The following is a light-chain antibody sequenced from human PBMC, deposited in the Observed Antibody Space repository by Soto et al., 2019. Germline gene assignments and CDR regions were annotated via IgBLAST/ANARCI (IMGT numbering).Light chain of an antibody. V-gene: IGKV3-20*01. CDR1: QTVSSY. CDR3: KQYGTSPIT. Sequence: ENVLTQSPGTLSLSPRDRATLSCRASQTVSSYLTWYQQRPGQAPRLLIYGASKTATGISDRFSGSGSGTDFTLTISRLEPEDFALYYCKQYGTSPITFGQGTRLEIK. J-gene: IGKJ5*01. CDR2: GAS.